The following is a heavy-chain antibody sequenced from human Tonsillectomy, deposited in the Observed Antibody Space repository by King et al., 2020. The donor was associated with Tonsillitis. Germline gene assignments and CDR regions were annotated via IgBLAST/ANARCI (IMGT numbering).Heavy chain of an antibody. J-gene: IGHJ4*02. CDR2: FKGGGWTT. Sequence: EVQLVESGGDLVKPGGSLRLSCAAFGFTLNNAWMTWVRQAPGKGREWVGRFKGGGWTTDYAAPVEGRFSISRDDSKNTLYLQMNSLTTEDTAVYYCTADLPGLGFGELEYWGQGNLVTVSS. CDR1: GFTLNNAW. D-gene: IGHD3-10*01. CDR3: TADLPGLGFGELEY. V-gene: IGHV3-15*01.